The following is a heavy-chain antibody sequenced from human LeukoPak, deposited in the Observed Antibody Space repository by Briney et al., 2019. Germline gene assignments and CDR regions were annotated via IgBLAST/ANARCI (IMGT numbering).Heavy chain of an antibody. V-gene: IGHV1-2*02. Sequence: ASVKVSCKASGYTFTGYYMHWVRQAPGQGLEWMGWINPNSGGTNYAQKFQGRVTMTRDTSISTAYMELSRLRSDDTAVYYCARDRVLFAVTSVDYWGQGTLVTVSS. CDR2: INPNSGGT. J-gene: IGHJ4*02. CDR3: ARDRVLFAVTSVDY. D-gene: IGHD2/OR15-2a*01. CDR1: GYTFTGYY.